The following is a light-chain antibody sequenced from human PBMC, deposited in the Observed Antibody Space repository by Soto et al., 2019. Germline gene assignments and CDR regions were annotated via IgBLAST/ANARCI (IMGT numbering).Light chain of an antibody. Sequence: SVLTQPPSVSGAPGQRVTISCTGSSSNFGAGYEVHWYKQLPGAAPTLVIFNNLNRPSGVPERFSGSKSGTSASLVISGLQAEDEADYYCQSFDSSLRVYVFGSGTKLTVL. V-gene: IGLV1-40*01. CDR2: NNL. CDR1: SSNFGAGYE. J-gene: IGLJ1*01. CDR3: QSFDSSLRVYV.